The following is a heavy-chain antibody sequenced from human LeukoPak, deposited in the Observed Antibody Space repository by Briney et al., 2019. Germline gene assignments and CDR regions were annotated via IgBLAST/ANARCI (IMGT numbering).Heavy chain of an antibody. CDR3: TKDEGRYSYGFLDAFDF. CDR1: GFTFDDYA. J-gene: IGHJ3*01. Sequence: GGSLRLSCAASGFTFDDYAMHWVRHAPGKGLEWVSGISWNSGSIVYADSVKGPFTISRDNAKNSLYLQMNSLRAEDMALYYCTKDEGRYSYGFLDAFDFWGQGTMVTVSS. V-gene: IGHV3-9*03. D-gene: IGHD5-18*01. CDR2: ISWNSGSI.